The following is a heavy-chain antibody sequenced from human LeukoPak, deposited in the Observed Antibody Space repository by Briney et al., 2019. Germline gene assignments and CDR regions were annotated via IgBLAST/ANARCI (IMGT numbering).Heavy chain of an antibody. Sequence: SETLSLTCTVSGGSISGYYWSWIRQPPGKGLEWIGEINHSGSTNYNPSLKSRATILVDTSKNQFSLKLSSVTAADTAVYYCARVRRSYSYYYYGMDVWGQGTTVTVSS. CDR3: ARVRRSYSYYYYGMDV. V-gene: IGHV4-34*01. CDR2: INHSGST. CDR1: GGSISGYY. D-gene: IGHD1-26*01. J-gene: IGHJ6*02.